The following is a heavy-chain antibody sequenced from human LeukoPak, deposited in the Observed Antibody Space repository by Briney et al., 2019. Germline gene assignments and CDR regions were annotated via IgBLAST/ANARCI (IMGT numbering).Heavy chain of an antibody. J-gene: IGHJ3*02. CDR1: GGTFSSYA. Sequence: SVKVSCKASGGTFSSYAISWVRQAPGQGLEWMGGIIPIFGTANYAQKFQGRVTITADESTSTAYMELSSLRSEDTAVYYCAKSGGWYHQGAFDIWGQGTMVTVSS. D-gene: IGHD6-19*01. CDR2: IIPIFGTA. CDR3: AKSGGWYHQGAFDI. V-gene: IGHV1-69*13.